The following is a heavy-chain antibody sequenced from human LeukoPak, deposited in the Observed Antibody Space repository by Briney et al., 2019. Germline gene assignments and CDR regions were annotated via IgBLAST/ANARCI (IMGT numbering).Heavy chain of an antibody. CDR3: AKEVHFGTSYYYYFGMDV. V-gene: IGHV3-30*18. D-gene: IGHD3-10*01. J-gene: IGHJ6*01. CDR1: GFSFSSYG. Sequence: GGSLRLSCAASGFSFSSYGMHWVRQVPGKGLEWLTVIYYDGRNKYYADSAKGRLTISRDNSENTLDLQMNSLRAEDTAVYYCAKEVHFGTSYYYYFGMDVWGQGTTVTVSS. CDR2: IYYDGRNK.